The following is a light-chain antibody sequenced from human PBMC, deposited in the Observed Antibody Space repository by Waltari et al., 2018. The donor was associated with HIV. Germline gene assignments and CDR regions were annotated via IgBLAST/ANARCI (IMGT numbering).Light chain of an antibody. V-gene: IGKV3-11*01. CDR2: DTS. Sequence: EIVLTQSPATLSLSPGERATLSCRASQTISGFLVWYQQKPGQAPRLVMYDTSTRATGIPARFIGSGSGTDFTLTISSLEPEDFAVYYCQQRKNWPLTFGGGTKLEIK. J-gene: IGKJ4*01. CDR1: QTISGF. CDR3: QQRKNWPLT.